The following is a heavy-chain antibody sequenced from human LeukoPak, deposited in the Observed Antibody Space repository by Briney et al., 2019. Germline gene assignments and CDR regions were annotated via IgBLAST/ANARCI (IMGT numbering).Heavy chain of an antibody. CDR3: ARAERYSSGWYPHY. D-gene: IGHD6-19*01. CDR2: IIPTFGTA. CDR1: GGTFSSYA. Sequence: SVKVSCKASGGTFSSYAISWVRQAPGQGLEWMGRIIPTFGTANYAQKFQGRVTVTTDESTSTAYMELSSLRSEDTAVYYCARAERYSSGWYPHYWGQGTLVTVSS. J-gene: IGHJ4*02. V-gene: IGHV1-69*05.